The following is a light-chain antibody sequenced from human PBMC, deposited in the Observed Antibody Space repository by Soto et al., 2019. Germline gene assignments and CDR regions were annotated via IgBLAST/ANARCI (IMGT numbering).Light chain of an antibody. CDR2: SSN. CDR3: AAWDDRLNGHI. CDR1: SSNIGSNS. V-gene: IGLV1-44*01. Sequence: QAVVTQPHSASGTPGQRVTISCSGSSSNIGSNSVHWFQQVPGTAPKPLIYSSNQRPSGVPERFSGSKSCTSASLAISGLQSEYEADYYCAAWDDRLNGHIFGTGTKLTVL. J-gene: IGLJ1*01.